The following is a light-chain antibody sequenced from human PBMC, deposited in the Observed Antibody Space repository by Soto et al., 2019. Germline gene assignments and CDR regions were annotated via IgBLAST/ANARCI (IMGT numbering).Light chain of an antibody. CDR2: DAS. V-gene: IGKV1-5*01. J-gene: IGKJ1*01. Sequence: DIQMTQSLSTLSASVGDRVTITCRASQSISSWLAWYQQKPGKAPKLLIYDASSLESGVPSRFSGSGSGTEFTLTNSSLQPDDFETYYCQQYNSYSLTFGQGTKVEIK. CDR1: QSISSW. CDR3: QQYNSYSLT.